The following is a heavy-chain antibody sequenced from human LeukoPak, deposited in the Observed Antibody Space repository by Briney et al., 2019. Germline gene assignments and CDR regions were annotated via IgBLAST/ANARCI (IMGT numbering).Heavy chain of an antibody. V-gene: IGHV4-39*02. CDR3: ARDLYSRSSGVGY. J-gene: IGHJ4*02. D-gene: IGHD6-6*01. CDR2: IYYSGTT. Sequence: SETLSLTCTATGGSITRSSYFWGWIRQPPGKGLEWIGSIYYSGTTYYNPSLKSRVTISVDMSKNQFSLKLSSVTAADTAVYYCARDLYSRSSGVGYWGQGTLVTVS. CDR1: GGSITRSSYF.